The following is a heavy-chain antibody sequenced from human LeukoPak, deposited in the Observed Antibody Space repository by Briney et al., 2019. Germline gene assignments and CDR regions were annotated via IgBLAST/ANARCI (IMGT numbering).Heavy chain of an antibody. CDR2: LYYSGST. CDR3: AKGRRYSYGFDYFDY. CDR1: GVSISSGGYY. V-gene: IGHV4-31*03. J-gene: IGHJ4*02. Sequence: SPSETLSLTCTVSGVSISSGGYYWSWIRPPPGKGLEGIGYLYYSGSTYYNPSLKRRVTISGDTSKNQFSLMLSSVADADAAVYDYAKGRRYSYGFDYFDYWGQGTLVTVSS. D-gene: IGHD5-18*01.